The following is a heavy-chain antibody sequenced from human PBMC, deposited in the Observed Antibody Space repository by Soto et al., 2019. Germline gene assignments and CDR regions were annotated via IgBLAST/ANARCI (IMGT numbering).Heavy chain of an antibody. V-gene: IGHV3-66*01. J-gene: IGHJ4*02. CDR1: GFTVSSNY. D-gene: IGHD6-13*01. CDR3: AKSSVWYPYFDS. CDR2: IYSGGST. Sequence: PGGSLGLSCATSGFTVSSNYMSWVRQAPGKGLEWVSVIYSGGSTYYADSVKGRFTISRDNSRDTLFLQMNSLRAEDTAIYYCAKSSVWYPYFDSWGQGTLVTVSS.